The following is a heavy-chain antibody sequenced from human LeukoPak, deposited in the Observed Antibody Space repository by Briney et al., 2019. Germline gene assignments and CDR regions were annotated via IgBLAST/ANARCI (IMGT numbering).Heavy chain of an antibody. CDR1: GFTFSSYA. J-gene: IGHJ4*02. Sequence: GALRLSCAASGFTFSSYAMSWVRQAPGKGLEWVSAISGSGGSTYYADSVKGRFTISRDNSKNTLYLQMNSLRAEDTAVCYCASKSRSAWGYYFDYWGQGTLVTVSS. CDR3: ASKSRSAWGYYFDY. V-gene: IGHV3-23*01. CDR2: ISGSGGST. D-gene: IGHD3-16*01.